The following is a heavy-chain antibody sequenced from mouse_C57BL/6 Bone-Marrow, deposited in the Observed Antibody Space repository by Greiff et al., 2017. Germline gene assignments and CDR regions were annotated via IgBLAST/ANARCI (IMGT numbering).Heavy chain of an antibody. CDR3: DRRPLYGSSSWFAY. V-gene: IGHV8-8*01. J-gene: IGHJ3*01. Sequence: QVQLQQSGPGILQPSQTLSLTCSFSGFSLSTFGMGVGWIRQPSGKGLEWLAHIWWDDDKYYNPALKSRLTISKDTSKNQVFLKIAHVDTADTATYYCDRRPLYGSSSWFAYWGQGTLVTVSA. D-gene: IGHD1-1*01. CDR2: IWWDDDK. CDR1: GFSLSTFGMG.